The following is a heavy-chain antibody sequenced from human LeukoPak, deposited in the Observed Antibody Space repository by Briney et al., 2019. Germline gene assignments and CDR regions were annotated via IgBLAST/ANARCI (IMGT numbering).Heavy chain of an antibody. D-gene: IGHD5-18*01. CDR1: GYTFTDFG. J-gene: IGHJ4*02. CDR3: TGDLGVDTTMIFFDY. Sequence: ASVKVSCKASGYTFTDFGISWVRQAPGQGLEWMGWISAYNGNKNYVQKFQGRVTMTTDTSTSTAYMELTSLRYDDTAMYYCTGDLGVDTTMIFFDYRGQGTLVTVSS. V-gene: IGHV1-18*01. CDR2: ISAYNGNK.